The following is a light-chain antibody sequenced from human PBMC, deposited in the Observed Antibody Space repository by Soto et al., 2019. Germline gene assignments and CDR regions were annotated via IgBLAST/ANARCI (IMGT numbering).Light chain of an antibody. J-gene: IGKJ5*01. CDR1: ESVSSSY. Sequence: EIVLTQSPRTLSLSPGERATLSCRASESVSSSYLAWYQQKPGQAPRLLIYGASSRATGIPDRFSGSGSGTDITLTISRLEPEDFAVYYCQQYGSSPSTFGQGTRREIK. V-gene: IGKV3-20*01. CDR2: GAS. CDR3: QQYGSSPST.